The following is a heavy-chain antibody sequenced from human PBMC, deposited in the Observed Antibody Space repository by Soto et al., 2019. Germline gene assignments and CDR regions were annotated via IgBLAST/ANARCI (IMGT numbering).Heavy chain of an antibody. CDR2: INHSGST. Sequence: SETLSLTCAVYGGSFSGYYWSWIRQPPGKGLEWIGEINHSGSTNYNPSLKSRVTISVDTSKNQFSLKLSSVTAADTAVYYCARATVTSITYYYYYMDVWGKGTTVTVSS. D-gene: IGHD4-17*01. V-gene: IGHV4-34*01. CDR1: GGSFSGYY. CDR3: ARATVTSITYYYYYMDV. J-gene: IGHJ6*03.